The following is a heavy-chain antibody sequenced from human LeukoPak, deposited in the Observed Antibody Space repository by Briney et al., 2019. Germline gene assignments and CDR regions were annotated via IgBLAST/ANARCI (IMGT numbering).Heavy chain of an antibody. V-gene: IGHV4-38-2*01. CDR1: GYSISSGYY. CDR2: VYHSGSS. J-gene: IGHJ4*02. CDR3: ASTGRSYYGDISFDY. D-gene: IGHD1-26*01. Sequence: SETLSLTCAVSGYSISSGYYWGWIRQPPGKGLEWIGSVYHSGSSYFNPSLKSRVSISLDTSKNQFSLKLNPVTAADTAVYYCASTGRSYYGDISFDYWGQGALVTVSS.